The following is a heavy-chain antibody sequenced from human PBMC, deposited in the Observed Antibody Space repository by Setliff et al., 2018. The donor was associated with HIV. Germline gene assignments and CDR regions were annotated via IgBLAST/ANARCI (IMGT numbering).Heavy chain of an antibody. V-gene: IGHV1-18*01. CDR2: ISPYNGIT. J-gene: IGHJ4*02. D-gene: IGHD5-12*01. CDR1: GYSFTSHG. CDR3: ARGMGYVGYDWGLPWAPFDS. Sequence: ASVKVSCQASGYSFTSHGLHWVRQAPGQGLEWVGWISPYNGITNYAQNLQGRVTIITDTSTSTAYMELRSLTSDDTAVYFCARGMGYVGYDWGLPWAPFDSWGQGTLVTVS.